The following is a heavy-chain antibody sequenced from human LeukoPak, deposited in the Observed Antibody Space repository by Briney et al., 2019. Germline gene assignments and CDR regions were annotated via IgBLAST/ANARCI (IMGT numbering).Heavy chain of an antibody. CDR3: ARDQGCSSGWCAYYYYGMDV. D-gene: IGHD6-19*01. Sequence: GASVKVSCKASGYTFTSYYMHWVRQAPGQGLEWMGIINPSGGSTSYAQKFQGRVTMTRDTSTSTVYMELSSLRSEYTAVYYCARDQGCSSGWCAYYYYGMDVWGQGTTVTVSS. CDR1: GYTFTSYY. CDR2: INPSGGST. V-gene: IGHV1-46*03. J-gene: IGHJ6*02.